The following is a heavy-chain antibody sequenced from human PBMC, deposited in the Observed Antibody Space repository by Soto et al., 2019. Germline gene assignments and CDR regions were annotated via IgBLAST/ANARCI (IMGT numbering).Heavy chain of an antibody. Sequence: TLSLTCTVSGGSISSGDYYWSWIRQPPGKGLEWIGYIYYSGSTYYNPSLKSRVTISVDTSKNQFSLKLSSVTAADTAVYYCARDRIAARPDFYYGMDVWGQGTTVTVSS. CDR3: ARDRIAARPDFYYGMDV. CDR2: IYYSGST. CDR1: GGSISSGDYY. V-gene: IGHV4-30-4*01. J-gene: IGHJ6*02. D-gene: IGHD6-6*01.